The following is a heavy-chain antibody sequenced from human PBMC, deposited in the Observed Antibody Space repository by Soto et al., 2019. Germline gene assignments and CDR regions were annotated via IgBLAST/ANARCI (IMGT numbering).Heavy chain of an antibody. CDR2: IKQDGSEK. Sequence: GGSLRLSCAASGFTFSSYWMSWVRQAPGKGLEWVANIKQDGSEKYYVDSVKGRFTISRDNAKNSLYLQMNSLRAEDTAVYYCARDAVAATPLIDYWGQGTLVTVS. D-gene: IGHD2-15*01. V-gene: IGHV3-7*01. J-gene: IGHJ4*02. CDR3: ARDAVAATPLIDY. CDR1: GFTFSSYW.